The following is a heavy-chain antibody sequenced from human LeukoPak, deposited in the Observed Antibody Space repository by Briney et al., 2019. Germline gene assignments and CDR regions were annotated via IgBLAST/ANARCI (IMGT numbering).Heavy chain of an antibody. CDR2: ISAYNGNT. J-gene: IGHJ4*02. V-gene: IGHV1-18*01. CDR1: GYTFTSYG. Sequence: ASVKVSCKASGYTFTSYGISWVRHAPGQGLEWMGWISAYNGNTNYAQKLQGRVTMTTDTSTSTAYMELRSLRSDDTAVYYCAAAIRRLGELSLLPFDYWGQGTLVTVSS. D-gene: IGHD3-16*02. CDR3: AAAIRRLGELSLLPFDY.